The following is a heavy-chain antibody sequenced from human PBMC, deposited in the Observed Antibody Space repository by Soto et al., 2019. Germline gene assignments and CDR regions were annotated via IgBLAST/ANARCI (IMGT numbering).Heavy chain of an antibody. Sequence: GGSLRLSCAASGFIFSDYWMNWVRQAPGKGLEWVASMKYDGREKMYVDSVKGRFTISRDNAKSSLYLQMASLRAEDTAVYFCARDGVAPGLYFDYWGQGTQVTVSS. CDR2: MKYDGREK. J-gene: IGHJ4*02. CDR1: GFIFSDYW. CDR3: ARDGVAPGLYFDY. V-gene: IGHV3-7*05. D-gene: IGHD6-13*01.